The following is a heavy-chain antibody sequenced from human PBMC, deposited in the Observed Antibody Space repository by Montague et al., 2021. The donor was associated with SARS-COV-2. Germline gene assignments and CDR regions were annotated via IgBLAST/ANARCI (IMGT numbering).Heavy chain of an antibody. CDR1: GGSISSSSYY. V-gene: IGHV4-39*06. Sequence: SETLSLTCTVSGGSISSSSYYWGWIRQPPGKGLEWIGSIYHSGSTYYNPSLKSRVTISVDTSKNQFPLKLSSVTAADTAVYYCARVGRQQLVRLSGMDVWGQGTTVTVSS. CDR3: ARVGRQQLVRLSGMDV. J-gene: IGHJ6*02. CDR2: IYHSGST. D-gene: IGHD6-13*01.